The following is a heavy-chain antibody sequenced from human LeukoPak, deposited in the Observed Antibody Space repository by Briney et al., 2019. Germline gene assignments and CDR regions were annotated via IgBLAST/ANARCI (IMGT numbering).Heavy chain of an antibody. J-gene: IGHJ4*02. Sequence: GASVKVSCKACGYTFTGYYMHWVRPAPGQGLEGMGWINPNSGGTNYAQKFQGRVTMTRDTSISTAYMELSRLRSDDTAVYYCARDLDDWNDADEFDYWGQGTLVTVSS. D-gene: IGHD1-1*01. CDR2: INPNSGGT. V-gene: IGHV1-2*02. CDR1: GYTFTGYY. CDR3: ARDLDDWNDADEFDY.